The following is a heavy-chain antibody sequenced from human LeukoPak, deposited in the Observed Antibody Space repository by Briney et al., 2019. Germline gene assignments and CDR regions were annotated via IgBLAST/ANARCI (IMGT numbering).Heavy chain of an antibody. CDR1: GFTFDDYG. J-gene: IGHJ4*02. CDR3: AKSMNSGYDQAFDY. CDR2: ISWNSGSR. D-gene: IGHD5-12*01. Sequence: PGGSLRLSCAASGFTFDDYGMHWVRQAPGKGLEWVSGISWNSGSRGYADSVKGRFTISRDNAKNSLYLQMNSLRAEDTALYYCAKSMNSGYDQAFDYWGQGTLVTVSS. V-gene: IGHV3-9*01.